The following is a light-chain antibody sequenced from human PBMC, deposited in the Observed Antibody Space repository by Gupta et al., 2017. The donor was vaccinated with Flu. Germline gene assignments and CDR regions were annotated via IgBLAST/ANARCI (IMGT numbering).Light chain of an antibody. Sequence: QSALTQPASVSGSPGQSITISCTGTSSDVGGYNLVSWYPQHPARAPKLMIFEVSNRPSGVANRFSGSKSGTTASVTITGLQAEEEADYYCNSYTSSSNLVVFGGGTKLTVL. V-gene: IGLV2-14*01. CDR3: NSYTSSSNLVV. CDR1: SSDVGGYNL. J-gene: IGLJ2*01. CDR2: EVS.